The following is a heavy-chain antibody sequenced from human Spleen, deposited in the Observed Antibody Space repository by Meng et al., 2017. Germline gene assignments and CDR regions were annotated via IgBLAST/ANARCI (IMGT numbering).Heavy chain of an antibody. Sequence: SETLSLTCTVSGGSISSYYWSWIRQPPGKGLEWIGYIYYSGSTNYNPSHKSRVTISVDTSKNQFSLKLSSVTAADTAVYYCARFYYYDSSGYHGNYYYYYGMDVWGQGTTVTVSS. J-gene: IGHJ6*02. CDR1: GGSISSYY. V-gene: IGHV4-59*01. D-gene: IGHD3-22*01. CDR2: IYYSGST. CDR3: ARFYYYDSSGYHGNYYYYYGMDV.